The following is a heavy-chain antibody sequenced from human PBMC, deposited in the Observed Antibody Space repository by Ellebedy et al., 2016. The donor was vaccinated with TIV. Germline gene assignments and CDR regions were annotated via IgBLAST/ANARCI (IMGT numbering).Heavy chain of an antibody. D-gene: IGHD2-2*01. Sequence: ASVKVSXXASGYTFTSYGISWVRQAPGQGLERMGWISAYNGNTNYAQKLQGRVTMTTDTSTSTAYMELRSLRSDDTAVYYCARWEYQLLNYYYYGMDVWGQGTTVTVSS. J-gene: IGHJ6*02. CDR1: GYTFTSYG. V-gene: IGHV1-18*01. CDR2: ISAYNGNT. CDR3: ARWEYQLLNYYYYGMDV.